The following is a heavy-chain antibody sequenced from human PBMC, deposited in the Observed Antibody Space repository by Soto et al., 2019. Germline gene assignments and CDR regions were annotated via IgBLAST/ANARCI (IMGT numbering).Heavy chain of an antibody. CDR2: IYPGDSDT. CDR1: GYSFANYW. CDR3: ARNRLRQYYYGMDV. V-gene: IGHV5-51*01. J-gene: IGHJ6*02. Sequence: SLKISCQGSGYSFANYWIAWVRQMPGKGLEWVGVIYPGDSDTRYSPSFRGQVTISADKSISHVYLQWSSLKASDTAMYYCARNRLRQYYYGMDVWGQGTTVTVSS. D-gene: IGHD3-10*01.